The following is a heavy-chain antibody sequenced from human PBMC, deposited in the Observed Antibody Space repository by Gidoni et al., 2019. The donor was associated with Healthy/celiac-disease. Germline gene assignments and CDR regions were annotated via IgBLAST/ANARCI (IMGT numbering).Heavy chain of an antibody. J-gene: IGHJ6*03. CDR1: GFTVSSNY. CDR2: IYSGGST. D-gene: IGHD7-27*01. V-gene: IGHV3-53*02. Sequence: EVQLVETGGGLIQPGGSLRLSCAASGFTVSSNYMSWVRQAPGKGLEWVSVIYSGGSTYYADSVKGRFTISRDNSKNTLYLQMNSLRAEDTAVYYCARESPGPFYYYYMDVWGKGTTVTVSS. CDR3: ARESPGPFYYYYMDV.